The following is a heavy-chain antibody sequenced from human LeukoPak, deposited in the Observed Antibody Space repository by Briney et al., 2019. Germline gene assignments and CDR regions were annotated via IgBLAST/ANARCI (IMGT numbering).Heavy chain of an antibody. CDR3: AIRIAARPFDY. Sequence: ASVKVSCKASGYTFTSYGISWVRQATGQGLEWMGWMNPNSGNTGYAQKFQGRVTITRNTSISTAYMELSSLRSEDTAVYYCAIRIAARPFDYWGQGTLVTVSS. D-gene: IGHD6-6*01. V-gene: IGHV1-8*03. CDR2: MNPNSGNT. J-gene: IGHJ4*02. CDR1: GYTFTSYG.